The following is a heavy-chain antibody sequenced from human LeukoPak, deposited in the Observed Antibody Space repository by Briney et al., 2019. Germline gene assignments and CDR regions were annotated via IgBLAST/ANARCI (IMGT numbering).Heavy chain of an antibody. D-gene: IGHD5-18*01. CDR2: FYYSGST. J-gene: IGHJ6*03. V-gene: IGHV4-59*11. CDR1: GDSISSHY. Sequence: SETLSLTCIVSGDSISSHYWTWIRQPPGKGLEWIGYFYYSGSTNYNPSLKSRVTISGDTSKNQFSLKLSSVTAADTAVYFCARVGYSYVINDWSRTGLGAYPTKYYYHMDVWGKGTTVTVSS. CDR3: ARVGYSYVINDWSRTGLGAYPTKYYYHMDV.